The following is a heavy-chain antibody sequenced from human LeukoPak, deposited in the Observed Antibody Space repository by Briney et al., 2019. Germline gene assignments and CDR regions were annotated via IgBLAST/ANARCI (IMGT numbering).Heavy chain of an antibody. CDR1: GGSISSSNW. Sequence: SETLSLTCAVSGGSISSSNWWSWVRQPPGKGLEWIGEIYHSGSTNYNPSLKSRVTISVDKSKNQFSLKLSSVTAADTAVYYCARPKIYSSSWPDAFDIWGQGTMVTVSS. CDR2: IYHSGST. J-gene: IGHJ3*02. V-gene: IGHV4-4*02. D-gene: IGHD6-13*01. CDR3: ARPKIYSSSWPDAFDI.